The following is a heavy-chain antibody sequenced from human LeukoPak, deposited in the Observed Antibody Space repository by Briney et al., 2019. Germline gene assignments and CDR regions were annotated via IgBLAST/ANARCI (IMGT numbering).Heavy chain of an antibody. CDR1: GFTFSHFW. Sequence: GGSLRLSCAASGFTFSHFWMSWVRQAPGKGLEWVANIKQEGSEKYYVDSVKGRFTISRDNAKNSLFLQMISLRAEDTAVYYCARGRFRYDSSGYSSFYHWGQGALVTVSS. CDR3: ARGRFRYDSSGYSSFYH. J-gene: IGHJ4*02. D-gene: IGHD3-22*01. V-gene: IGHV3-7*01. CDR2: IKQEGSEK.